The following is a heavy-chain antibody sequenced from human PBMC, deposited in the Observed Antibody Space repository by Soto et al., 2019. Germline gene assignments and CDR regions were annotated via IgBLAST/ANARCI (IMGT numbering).Heavy chain of an antibody. Sequence: ASVKVSCKASGYTFTGYYMHWVRQAPGQGLEWMGWINPNSGGTNYAQKFQGWVTMTRDTSISTAYMELSSLRSEDTAVYYCARRVYYDFWSGYYRGYYYYYMDVWGKGTTVTVSS. V-gene: IGHV1-2*04. CDR1: GYTFTGYY. D-gene: IGHD3-3*01. CDR3: ARRVYYDFWSGYYRGYYYYYMDV. CDR2: INPNSGGT. J-gene: IGHJ6*03.